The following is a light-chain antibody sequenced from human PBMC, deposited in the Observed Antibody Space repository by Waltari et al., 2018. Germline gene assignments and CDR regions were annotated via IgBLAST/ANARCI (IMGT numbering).Light chain of an antibody. V-gene: IGLV3-1*01. J-gene: IGLJ2*01. Sequence: SYELTQPPSVSVSPGQTASITCSGDKLGDKYACWYQQEPGQSPVLGIYQDSKRPSGIPERFSGSNSGNTATLTISGTQAMDEADYYCQAWDSSTVVFGGGTKLTVL. CDR2: QDS. CDR1: KLGDKY. CDR3: QAWDSSTVV.